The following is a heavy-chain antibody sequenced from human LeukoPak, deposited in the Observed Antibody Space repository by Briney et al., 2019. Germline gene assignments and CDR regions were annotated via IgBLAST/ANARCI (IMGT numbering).Heavy chain of an antibody. CDR1: NGSISSYY. Sequence: SETLSLTCTVSNGSISSYYWSWIRQPPGKGLEWIGYISYSGSTNYNPSFKSRVTISADRSKNQFSLKLSSVTAADTAVYYCARVREWFDPWGQGTLVTVSS. D-gene: IGHD5-24*01. CDR3: ARVREWFDP. CDR2: ISYSGST. J-gene: IGHJ5*02. V-gene: IGHV4-59*01.